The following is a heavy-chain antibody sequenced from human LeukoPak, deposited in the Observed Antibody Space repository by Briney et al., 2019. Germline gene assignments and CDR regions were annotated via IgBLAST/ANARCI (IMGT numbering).Heavy chain of an antibody. J-gene: IGHJ4*02. Sequence: GGSLRLSCAASGFTFSSYAMSWVRQAPGKGLEWVSAISGSGGSTYYADSVKGRFTISRDNSKNTLYLQMNSLRAEDTAVYYCAKDEIVFRYYDSSGYFDYWGQGTLVTVSS. CDR3: AKDEIVFRYYDSSGYFDY. D-gene: IGHD3-22*01. CDR2: ISGSGGST. CDR1: GFTFSSYA. V-gene: IGHV3-23*01.